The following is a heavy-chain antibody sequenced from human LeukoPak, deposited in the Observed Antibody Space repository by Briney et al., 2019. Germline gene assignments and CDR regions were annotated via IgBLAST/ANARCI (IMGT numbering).Heavy chain of an antibody. CDR2: ISAYTGST. V-gene: IGHV1-18*01. CDR3: ARTVGATGAFDI. CDR1: GYTFINYG. J-gene: IGHJ3*02. D-gene: IGHD1-26*01. Sequence: ASVKVSCTASGYTFINYGLTWVRQAPGQGFEWMGWISAYTGSTNYAQKLQGRVTMPTDPSTSTAYMDLRSLRSDDTAVYYCARTVGATGAFDIWGQGTMVIVSS.